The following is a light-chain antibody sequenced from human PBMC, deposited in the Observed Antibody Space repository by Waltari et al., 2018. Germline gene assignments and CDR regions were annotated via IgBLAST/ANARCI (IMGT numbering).Light chain of an antibody. CDR2: EVN. CDR1: NNDIGSYNL. CDR3: CSYAGTPRVV. Sequence: PGQSITISCTGTNNDIGSYNLVSWYQQHPGKAPKVIIFEVNKRPSGVSNRFSGSKSGNTASLTVSGLHPEDEADYYCCSYAGTPRVVFGEGTKLTVL. J-gene: IGLJ2*01. V-gene: IGLV2-23*02.